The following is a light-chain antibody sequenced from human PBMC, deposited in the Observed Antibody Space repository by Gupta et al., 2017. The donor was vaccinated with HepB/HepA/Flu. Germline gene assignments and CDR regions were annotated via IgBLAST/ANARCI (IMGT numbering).Light chain of an antibody. CDR2: AVS. Sequence: DIVLTQSPGTLSLSPGDRATLSCRTSQSVSASQLAWYQQKPGQAPRLLIYAVSIRATGVPERVSGSGSGKDFTLTISRLEPEEFAVDYCQQYDSLTWTFGPGTKVEI. CDR1: QSVSASQ. V-gene: IGKV3-20*01. J-gene: IGKJ1*01. CDR3: QQYDSLTWT.